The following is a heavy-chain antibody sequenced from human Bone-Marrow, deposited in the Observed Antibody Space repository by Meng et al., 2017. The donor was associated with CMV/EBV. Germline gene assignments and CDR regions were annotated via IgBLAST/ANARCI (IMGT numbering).Heavy chain of an antibody. CDR2: IGSGGSPT. V-gene: IGHV3-23*01. D-gene: IGHD3-10*01. J-gene: IGHJ3*02. CDR3: AKDSVTMVPSYAFDI. CDR1: GFTFSSHS. Sequence: GESLKISCGASGFTFSSHSMYWVRQAPGQGLEWVSSIGSGGSPTFYTDSVKGRFTISRDNSRNTLYLQMTSLRAEDTAVYYCAKDSVTMVPSYAFDIWGQGTMVTVSS.